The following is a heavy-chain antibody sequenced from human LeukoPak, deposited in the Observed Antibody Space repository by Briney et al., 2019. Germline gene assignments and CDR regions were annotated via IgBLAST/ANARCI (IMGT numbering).Heavy chain of an antibody. CDR2: INTGSSTT. J-gene: IGHJ4*02. Sequence: GGSLRLSCAASGFTFSSYAMSWVRQAPGKGLEWVSYINTGSSTTYYADSVKGRFTISRDNVENSLYLQMNSLRDEDTAVYYCARVAAGYSVNYFDYWGQGTLVTVSS. CDR3: ARVAAGYSVNYFDY. CDR1: GFTFSSYA. D-gene: IGHD4-23*01. V-gene: IGHV3-48*02.